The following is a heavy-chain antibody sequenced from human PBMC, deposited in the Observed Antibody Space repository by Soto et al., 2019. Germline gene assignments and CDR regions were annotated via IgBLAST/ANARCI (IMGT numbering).Heavy chain of an antibody. D-gene: IGHD1-26*01. Sequence: QVQLQESGPGLVKPSETLSLTCTVSGGSISSYYWSWIRQPPGKGLEWIGYIYYSGSTNYNPSLTSPVTISVDTSKNQFSLKLSSVTAADTAVYYCARASGRSGLAFDIWGQGTMVTVSS. V-gene: IGHV4-59*01. CDR2: IYYSGST. CDR1: GGSISSYY. J-gene: IGHJ3*02. CDR3: ARASGRSGLAFDI.